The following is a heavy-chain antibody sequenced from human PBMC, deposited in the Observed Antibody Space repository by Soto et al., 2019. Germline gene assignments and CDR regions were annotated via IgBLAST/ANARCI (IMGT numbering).Heavy chain of an antibody. V-gene: IGHV4-31*03. CDR2: IYYSGST. J-gene: IGHJ6*03. Sequence: SSETLSLTCTVSGGSISSGGYYGSWIRQHPGKGLEWIGYIYYSGSTYYNPSLKSRVTISVDTSKNQFSLKLSSVTAADTAVYYCARGNVLRFLEWLAYMDVWGKGTTVTVSS. D-gene: IGHD3-3*01. CDR1: GGSISSGGYY. CDR3: ARGNVLRFLEWLAYMDV.